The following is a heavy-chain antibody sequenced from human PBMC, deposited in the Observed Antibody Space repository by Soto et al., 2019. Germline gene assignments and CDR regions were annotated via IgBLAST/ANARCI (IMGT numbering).Heavy chain of an antibody. CDR1: GYTFSSYG. J-gene: IGHJ3*02. D-gene: IGHD4-17*01. Sequence: QVQLVQSGAEVKKPGASVKVSCKASGYTFSSYGITWVRQAPGQGLEWMGWISTYYGNTNYAQKLQGRVTMTTDTSTSTAYMEMRSLKSDDTAVYYCAREVWYGYYAAAFDIWGQETMVTVSS. CDR2: ISTYYGNT. V-gene: IGHV1-18*01. CDR3: AREVWYGYYAAAFDI.